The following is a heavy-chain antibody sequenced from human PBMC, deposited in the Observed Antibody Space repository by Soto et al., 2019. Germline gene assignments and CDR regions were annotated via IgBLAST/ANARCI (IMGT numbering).Heavy chain of an antibody. CDR3: ARRVGYCSGGSCYSEP. CDR2: IYPGDSDT. V-gene: IGHV5-51*01. Sequence: GESLKISCKVSGYSFTSYWIGWVRQMPGKGLEWMGIIYPGDSDTRYSPSFQGQVTMSADKSISTAYLQWSSLKASDTAMYYCARRVGYCSGGSCYSEPWGQGTLVTVSS. D-gene: IGHD2-15*01. CDR1: GYSFTSYW. J-gene: IGHJ5*02.